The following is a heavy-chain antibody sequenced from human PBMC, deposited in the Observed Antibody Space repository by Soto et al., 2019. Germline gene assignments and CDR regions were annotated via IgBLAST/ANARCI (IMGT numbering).Heavy chain of an antibody. V-gene: IGHV4-34*01. CDR1: GGSFSGYY. D-gene: IGHD3-3*01. Sequence: TLSLTCAVYGGSFSGYYWSWIRQPPGKGLEWIGEINHSGSTNYNPSLKSRVTISVDTSKNQFSLKLSSVTAADTAVYYCARGLRGIFGVGNWGQGTLVTVSS. CDR3: ARGLRGIFGVGN. CDR2: INHSGST. J-gene: IGHJ4*02.